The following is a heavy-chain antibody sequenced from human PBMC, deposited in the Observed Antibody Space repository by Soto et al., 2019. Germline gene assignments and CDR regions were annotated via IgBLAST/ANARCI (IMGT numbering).Heavy chain of an antibody. J-gene: IGHJ4*02. CDR3: ATDGLPTLRYYDFWSGKWDY. Sequence: ASVKVSCKASGYTFTSYAMHWVRQAPGQRLEWMAWINAGNGNTKYSQKFQGRVTITRDTSASTAYMELSSLRSEDTAVYYCATDGLPTLRYYDFWSGKWDYWGQGTLVTVSS. D-gene: IGHD3-3*01. CDR1: GYTFTSYA. V-gene: IGHV1-3*01. CDR2: INAGNGNT.